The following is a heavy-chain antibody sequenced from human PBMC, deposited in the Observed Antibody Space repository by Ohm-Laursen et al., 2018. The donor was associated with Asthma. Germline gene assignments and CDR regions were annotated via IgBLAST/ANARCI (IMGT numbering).Heavy chain of an antibody. CDR1: GGTFSSYA. J-gene: IGHJ4*02. CDR3: ARDSLYYDYVWGSYRQDYFDY. Sequence: SSVKVSCKASGGTFSSYAISWVRQAPGQGLEWMGGIIPIFGTANYAQKFQGRVTITADESTSTAYMELSSLRSEDTAVYYCARDSLYYDYVWGSYRQDYFDYWGQGTLVTVSS. D-gene: IGHD3-16*02. CDR2: IIPIFGTA. V-gene: IGHV1-69*01.